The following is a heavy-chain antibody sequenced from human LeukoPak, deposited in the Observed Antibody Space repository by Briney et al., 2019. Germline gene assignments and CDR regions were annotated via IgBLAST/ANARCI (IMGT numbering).Heavy chain of an antibody. D-gene: IGHD3-16*01. CDR1: GGSISSYY. CDR2: IYSSGST. J-gene: IGHJ3*02. V-gene: IGHV4-59*08. CDR3: ARHFGRSLYSAFDI. Sequence: SETLSLTCSVSGGSISSYYWSWIRQPPGKGLEWIGYIYSSGSTNYNPPLKSRVTISVDTSMNHFPLRLSSVTAADTAVYYCARHFGRSLYSAFDIWGQGTKVTVSS.